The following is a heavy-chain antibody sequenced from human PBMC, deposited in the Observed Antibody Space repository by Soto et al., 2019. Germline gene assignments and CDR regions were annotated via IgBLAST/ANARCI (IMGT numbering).Heavy chain of an antibody. J-gene: IGHJ4*02. CDR2: INDSGNT. D-gene: IGHD3-16*01. CDR1: GGCVRGYF. Sequence: SETLSLSCAVCGGCVRGYFWSWIRQSPAKGLEWIGEINDSGNTYYNPSFKSRLTISVDTSTSQISLRLTSVTAADSAVYYCQGGDFWGQGTRVTVSS. CDR3: QGGDF. V-gene: IGHV4-34*01.